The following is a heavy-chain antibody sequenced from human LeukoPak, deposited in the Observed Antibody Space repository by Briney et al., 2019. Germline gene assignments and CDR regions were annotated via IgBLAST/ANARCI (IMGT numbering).Heavy chain of an antibody. CDR2: INHSGST. CDR1: GGSFSGYY. J-gene: IGHJ4*02. D-gene: IGHD4-11*01. Sequence: PSETLSLTCAVYGGSFSGYYWSWIRQPPGKGLEWIGEINHSGSTNYNPSLKSRVTISVDTSKNQFSLKLSSVTAADTAVYYCARGPQSTAVDFDYWGQGTLVTVSS. V-gene: IGHV4-34*01. CDR3: ARGPQSTAVDFDY.